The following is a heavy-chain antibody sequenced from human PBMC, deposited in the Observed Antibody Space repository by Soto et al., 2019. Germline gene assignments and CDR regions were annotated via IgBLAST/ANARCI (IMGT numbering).Heavy chain of an antibody. V-gene: IGHV4-34*01. J-gene: IGHJ5*02. D-gene: IGHD3-3*02. CDR2: IDHGGST. CDR1: GGSLSGYF. Sequence: SETLSLTCGVYGGSLSGYFWSWIRQPPGKGLEWIGDIDHGGSTNYNPSLESRVTMSVDTSKNQFSLRLSSLTAADTAVYYCAALRFGPWGQGALVTVSS. CDR3: AALRFGP.